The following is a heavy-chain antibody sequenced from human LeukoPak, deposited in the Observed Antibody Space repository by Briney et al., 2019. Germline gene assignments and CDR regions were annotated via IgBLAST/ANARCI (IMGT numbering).Heavy chain of an antibody. J-gene: IGHJ4*02. CDR1: GYTFTGYY. V-gene: IGHV1-2*02. D-gene: IGHD6-13*01. CDR3: ARREQQIRGDYFDY. CDR2: INPNSGGT. Sequence: ASVKVSCKASGYTFTGYYMHWVRQAPGQGLEWMGWINPNSGGTNYAQKFQGRVTMTRDTSINTAYMELSRLRSDDTAVYYCARREQQIRGDYFDYWGQGTLVTVSS.